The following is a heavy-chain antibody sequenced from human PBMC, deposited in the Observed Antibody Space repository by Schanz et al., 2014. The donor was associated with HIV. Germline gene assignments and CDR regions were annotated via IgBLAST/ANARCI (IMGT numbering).Heavy chain of an antibody. CDR1: GFSFSSYG. Sequence: QVQLVESGGGVVQPGRSLRLSCAASGFSFSSYGMHWVRQAPGKGLEWVAVIWFDGSNKYYADSVKGRFTVSRDNSKNRVFLQMNSLRAEDTAVYYCANSGYCTSGICYTRGNGMDVWGQGTTVTVSS. D-gene: IGHD2-8*01. J-gene: IGHJ6*02. CDR2: IWFDGSNK. V-gene: IGHV3-33*08. CDR3: ANSGYCTSGICYTRGNGMDV.